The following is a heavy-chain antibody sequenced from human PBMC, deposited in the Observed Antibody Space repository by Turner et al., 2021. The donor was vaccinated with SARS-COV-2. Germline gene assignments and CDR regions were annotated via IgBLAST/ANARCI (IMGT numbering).Heavy chain of an antibody. CDR3: AKDFRFWGGYSRWTVGPLDT. D-gene: IGHD3-3*01. V-gene: IGHV3-30*18. CDR1: GFSFRSFG. CDR2: ISHDGLND. Sequence: QAQLVESGGGVVQAGKSLRHACEASGFSFRSFGMHWVRLAPGRGLEWVAVISHDGLNDFYSVSVKGRFTISRDNSKRTLFLELKNLREEDTAVYYCAKDFRFWGGYSRWTVGPLDTWGRGAAVTVSS. J-gene: IGHJ4*02.